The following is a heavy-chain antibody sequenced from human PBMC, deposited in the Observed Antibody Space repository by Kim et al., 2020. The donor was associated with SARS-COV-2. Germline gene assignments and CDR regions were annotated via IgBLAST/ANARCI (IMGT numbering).Heavy chain of an antibody. D-gene: IGHD1-26*01. CDR1: GFTFSNAW. CDR2: IKSKTDGGTT. J-gene: IGHJ6*03. Sequence: GGSLRLSCAASGFTFSNAWVSWVRQAPGKGLEWVGRIKSKTDGGTTDYAAPVKGRFTISRDDSKNTPYLQMNSLKTEATAVYYCTTPDYRYPNRRYYYMDVWGKGTTVTVSS. V-gene: IGHV3-15*01. CDR3: TTPDYRYPNRRYYYMDV.